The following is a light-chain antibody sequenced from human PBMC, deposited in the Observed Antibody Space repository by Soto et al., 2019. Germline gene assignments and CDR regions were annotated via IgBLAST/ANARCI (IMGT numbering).Light chain of an antibody. CDR2: AAT. J-gene: IGKJ5*01. CDR3: QRSYRSIS. V-gene: IGKV1-39*01. CDR1: QSISAY. Sequence: DIQMTQSPSSLFPSVGDRVTITCRASQSISAYLNWYQQRPGKAPSLLIYAATRLHSGVPSRFSGSGSGTDFTLTISSLQPEDFATYYCQRSYRSISFGQGTRLEMK.